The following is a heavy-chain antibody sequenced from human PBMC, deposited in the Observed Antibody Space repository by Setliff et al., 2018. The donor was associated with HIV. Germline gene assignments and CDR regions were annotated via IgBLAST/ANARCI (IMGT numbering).Heavy chain of an antibody. CDR3: ARAADYHDSSGYWAPPRYFDY. CDR1: GASISSNSYY. D-gene: IGHD3-22*01. Sequence: KSSETLSLTCSVSGASISSNSYYWGWIRQPPGKGLEWVGSIYYTGSTDYNPSFKSRVTISLDKSNNQISLNLSSATAADTAVYYCARAADYHDSSGYWAPPRYFDYWGQGTLVTAPQ. V-gene: IGHV4-39*07. J-gene: IGHJ4*02. CDR2: IYYTGST.